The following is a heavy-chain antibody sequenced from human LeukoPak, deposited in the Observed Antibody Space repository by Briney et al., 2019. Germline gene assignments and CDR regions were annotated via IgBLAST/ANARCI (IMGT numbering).Heavy chain of an antibody. V-gene: IGHV1-24*01. J-gene: IGHJ6*02. CDR1: GYTLTELS. D-gene: IGHD5-12*01. Sequence: ALVKVSCKVSGYTLTELSMHWVRQAPGKGLEWMGGFDPEDGETIYAQKFQGRVTMTEDTSTDTAYMELSSLRSEDTAVYYCATRAYDSDLYYYYGMDVWGQGTTVTVSS. CDR3: ATRAYDSDLYYYYGMDV. CDR2: FDPEDGET.